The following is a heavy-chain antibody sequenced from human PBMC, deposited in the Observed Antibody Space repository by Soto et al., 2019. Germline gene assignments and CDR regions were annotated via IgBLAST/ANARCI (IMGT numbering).Heavy chain of an antibody. D-gene: IGHD3-10*01. CDR1: RGSISSYY. Sequence: NPSETLSLTCSVSRGSISSYYWSWVRQPPGKGLEWIGFIHRTRSTKYNPSLESRVTISVDTSQNQLSLRLSSVTAADTAVYYCARESAGSGKNNWFDPWGQGILVTVSS. V-gene: IGHV4-59*01. CDR3: ARESAGSGKNNWFDP. CDR2: IHRTRST. J-gene: IGHJ5*02.